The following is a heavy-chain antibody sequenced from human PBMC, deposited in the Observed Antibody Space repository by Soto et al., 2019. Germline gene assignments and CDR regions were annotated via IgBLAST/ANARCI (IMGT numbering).Heavy chain of an antibody. J-gene: IGHJ5*02. CDR1: GYTFTSYG. V-gene: IGHV1-18*01. D-gene: IGHD5-18*01. CDR3: VRDASSGYRGWWDP. Sequence: QVQLVQSGTEVKKPGASVKVSCKTSGYTFTSYGISWVRQAPGQGLEWMGLISPYNGDTIYARKFQGRVIVTADTATSTVYMELRSLRSDDTAVYYCVRDASSGYRGWWDPWGQGTLVTVS. CDR2: ISPYNGDT.